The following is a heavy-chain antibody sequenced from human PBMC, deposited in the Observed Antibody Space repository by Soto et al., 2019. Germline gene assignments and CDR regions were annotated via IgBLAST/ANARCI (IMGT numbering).Heavy chain of an antibody. CDR3: AKDDYIWGSYRYTSQFDY. D-gene: IGHD3-16*02. CDR1: GFTFSSYA. J-gene: IGHJ4*02. CDR2: ISGSGGST. V-gene: IGHV3-23*01. Sequence: GGSLRLSCAASGFTFSSYAMSWVRQAPGKGLEWVSAISGSGGSTYYADSVKGRFTISRDNSKNTLYLQMNSLRAEDTAVYYCAKDDYIWGSYRYTSQFDYWGQGTLVTVSS.